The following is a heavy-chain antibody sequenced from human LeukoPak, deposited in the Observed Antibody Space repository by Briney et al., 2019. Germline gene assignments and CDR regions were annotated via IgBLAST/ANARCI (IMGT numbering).Heavy chain of an antibody. CDR1: GGSISSSSYY. CDR2: IYYSGST. Sequence: SETLSLTCTVSGGSISSSSYYWGWIRQPPGKGLEWIGSIYYSGSTYYNPSLKSRVTISVDTSKNQFSLQLSSVTAADTAVYYCARLYGDYVGYYYYYMDVWGKGTTVTIS. V-gene: IGHV4-39*01. J-gene: IGHJ6*03. CDR3: ARLYGDYVGYYYYYMDV. D-gene: IGHD4-17*01.